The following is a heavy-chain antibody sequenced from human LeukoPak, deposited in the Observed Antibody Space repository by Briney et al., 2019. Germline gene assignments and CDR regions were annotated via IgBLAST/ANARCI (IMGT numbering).Heavy chain of an antibody. D-gene: IGHD2-2*01. J-gene: IGHJ5*02. V-gene: IGHV1-69*05. CDR2: IIPIFGTA. CDR1: GYTFTGYY. CDR3: ARVRRLGYCSSTSCTSPGWFDP. Sequence: SVKVSCKASGYTFTGYYMHWVRQAPGQGLEWMGRIIPIFGTANYAQKFQGRVTITTDESTSTAYMELSSLRSEDTAVYYCARVRRLGYCSSTSCTSPGWFDPWGQGTLVTVSS.